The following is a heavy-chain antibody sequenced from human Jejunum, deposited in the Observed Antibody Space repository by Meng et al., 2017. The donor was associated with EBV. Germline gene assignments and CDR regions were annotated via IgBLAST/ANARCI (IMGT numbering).Heavy chain of an antibody. CDR1: GCSIRSGGYS. CDR2: IYYSGRD. V-gene: IGHV4-30-2*01. Sequence: LRRQGVRSGLGKPYGTLAFTCSLCGCSIRSGGYSWHWIRPPPGKGLPWFVYIYYSGRDFYNPSLKSRVPLSVDRSKNQFSLNLRSVTAADTAVYYCARGAYFDYWGQGTLVTVSS. J-gene: IGHJ4*02. CDR3: ARGAYFDY.